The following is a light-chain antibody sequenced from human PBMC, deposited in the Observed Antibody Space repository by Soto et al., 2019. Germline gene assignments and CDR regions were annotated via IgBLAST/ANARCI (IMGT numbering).Light chain of an antibody. CDR2: AAS. CDR3: QQYNDWAPET. J-gene: IGKJ1*01. CDR1: QSVDSN. Sequence: EIVLTQSPGTLSLSPGEGATLSCRASQSVDSNYLAWYQQKPGQAPSLLIYAASSRATGIPVRFSGSGSGTEFTLTISSLQSEDFAVYYCQQYNDWAPETFGQGTKVDIK. V-gene: IGKV3D-15*01.